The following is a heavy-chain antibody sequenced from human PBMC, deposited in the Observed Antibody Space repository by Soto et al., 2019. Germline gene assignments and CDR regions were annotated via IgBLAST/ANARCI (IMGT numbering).Heavy chain of an antibody. CDR3: VKELLWVQVLSLTWFDP. D-gene: IGHD2-15*01. CDR1: GFSISDSG. J-gene: IGHJ5*02. Sequence: GGSLRLSCAASGFSISDSGMNWVRQAPGKGLEWVAGIGGGRGITYYADSVKGRFTISRDTSKNILYLQMNSLRGEDTAVYYCVKELLWVQVLSLTWFDPWGQGSLVTVSS. CDR2: IGGGRGIT. V-gene: IGHV3-23*01.